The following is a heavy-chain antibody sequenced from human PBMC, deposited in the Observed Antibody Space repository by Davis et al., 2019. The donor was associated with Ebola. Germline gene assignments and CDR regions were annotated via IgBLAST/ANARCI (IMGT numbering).Heavy chain of an antibody. V-gene: IGHV4-59*01. Sequence: SGTLSLTCTVSGGSISSYYWSWIRQPPGKGLEWIGYIYYSGSTNYNPSLKSRVTISVDTSKNQFSLKLSSVTAADTAVYYCARVGDLFDYWGQGTLVTVSS. CDR3: ARVGDLFDY. CDR2: IYYSGST. J-gene: IGHJ4*02. D-gene: IGHD4-17*01. CDR1: GGSISSYY.